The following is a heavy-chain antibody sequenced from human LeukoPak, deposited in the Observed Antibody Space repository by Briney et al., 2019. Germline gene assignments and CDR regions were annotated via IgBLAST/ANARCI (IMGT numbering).Heavy chain of an antibody. CDR2: IYYSGST. J-gene: IGHJ4*02. CDR1: GGSISSYY. CDR3: ARDKYGSGYSDY. D-gene: IGHD3-10*01. V-gene: IGHV4-59*01. Sequence: PSETLSLTCTVSGGSISSYYWSWIRQPPGKGLEWIGYIYYSGSTNYNPSLKSRVTISVDTSKNQFSLKLSSVTAADTAVYYCARDKYGSGYSDYWGQGTLVTVSS.